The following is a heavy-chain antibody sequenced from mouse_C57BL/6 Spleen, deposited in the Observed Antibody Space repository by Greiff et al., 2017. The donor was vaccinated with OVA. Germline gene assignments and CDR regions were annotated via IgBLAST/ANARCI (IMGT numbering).Heavy chain of an antibody. Sequence: VQLKESGAELVRPGASVKLSCTASGFNIKDDYMHWVKQRPEQGLEWIGWIDPENGDTEYASKFQGKATITADTSSNTAYLQLSSLTSEDTAVYYCTTPYYYGRAWFAYWGQGTLVTVSA. CDR1: GFNIKDDY. V-gene: IGHV14-4*01. D-gene: IGHD1-1*01. J-gene: IGHJ3*01. CDR2: IDPENGDT. CDR3: TTPYYYGRAWFAY.